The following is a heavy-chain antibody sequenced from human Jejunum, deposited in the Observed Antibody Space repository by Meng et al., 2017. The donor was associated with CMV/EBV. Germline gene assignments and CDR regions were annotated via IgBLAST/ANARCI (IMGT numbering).Heavy chain of an antibody. J-gene: IGHJ5*02. CDR3: ARGDHCGTTACYPHWFDP. Sequence: SIRDYYGSWIRPPPGKGQEWIGYIFSSGTTDYNPSLKSRVTMSVDMSKNQFSLTLTSVTAADTAVYYCARGDHCGTTACYPHWFDPWGQGTLVTVSS. CDR2: IFSSGTT. D-gene: IGHD2-2*01. CDR1: SIRDYY. V-gene: IGHV4-59*12.